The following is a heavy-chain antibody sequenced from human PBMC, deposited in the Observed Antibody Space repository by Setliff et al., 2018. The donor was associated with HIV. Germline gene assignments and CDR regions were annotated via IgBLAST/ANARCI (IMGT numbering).Heavy chain of an antibody. CDR2: IKQDGSVK. V-gene: IGHV3-7*05. D-gene: IGHD6-13*01. CDR1: GFTFSSYW. CDR3: ARDRWFSNNWYSDY. Sequence: LRLSCAASGFTFSSYWMSWVRQAPGKGLEWVANIKQDGSVKNYVDSVRGRFTISRDNAENSLFLQMTGLRPEDTAMYYCARDRWFSNNWYSDYWGQGTLVTVSS. J-gene: IGHJ4*02.